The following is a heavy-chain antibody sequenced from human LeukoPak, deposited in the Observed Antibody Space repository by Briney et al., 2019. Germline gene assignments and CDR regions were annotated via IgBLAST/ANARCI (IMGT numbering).Heavy chain of an antibody. CDR3: AKGVGKRFDP. CDR1: GFTFSSYA. D-gene: IGHD7-27*01. CDR2: ISYDGSNK. V-gene: IGHV3-30*04. Sequence: GGSLRLSCAASGFTFSSYAMHWVRQAPGKGLEWVAVISYDGSNKYNADSVKGRFTISRDNSKNTLYLQMNSLRAEDTAVYYCAKGVGKRFDPWGQGTLVTVSS. J-gene: IGHJ5*02.